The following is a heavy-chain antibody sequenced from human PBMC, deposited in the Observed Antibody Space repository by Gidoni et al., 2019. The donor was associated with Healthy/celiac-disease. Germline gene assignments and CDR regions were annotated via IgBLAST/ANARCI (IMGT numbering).Heavy chain of an antibody. CDR3: AFTGIAAAGTGDYYYGMDV. CDR2: IIPIFGTA. Sequence: QVQLVQSGAEVKKPGSSVKVSCKASGGTFSSYAISWVRQAPGQGLEWMGGIIPIFGTANYAQKLQGRVTITADKSTSTAYMELSSLRSEDTAVYYCAFTGIAAAGTGDYYYGMDVWGQGTTVTVSS. CDR1: GGTFSSYA. D-gene: IGHD6-13*01. V-gene: IGHV1-69*06. J-gene: IGHJ6*02.